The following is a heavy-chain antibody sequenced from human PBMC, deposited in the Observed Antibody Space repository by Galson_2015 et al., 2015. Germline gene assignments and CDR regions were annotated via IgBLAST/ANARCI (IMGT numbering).Heavy chain of an antibody. CDR3: AKDQAGVTYYYDSSGWGNY. J-gene: IGHJ4*02. Sequence: SLRLSCAASGFTFSSYAMSWVRQAPGKGLEWVSAISGSGGSTYYADSVKGRFTISRDNSKNTLYLQMNSLRAEDTAVYYCAKDQAGVTYYYDSSGWGNYWGQGTLVTVSS. D-gene: IGHD3-22*01. V-gene: IGHV3-23*01. CDR2: ISGSGGST. CDR1: GFTFSSYA.